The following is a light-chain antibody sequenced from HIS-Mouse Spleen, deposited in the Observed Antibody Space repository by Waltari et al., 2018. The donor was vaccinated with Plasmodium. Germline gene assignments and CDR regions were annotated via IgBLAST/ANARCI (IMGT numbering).Light chain of an antibody. Sequence: EIVLTQSPATLSLSPGERATLSCRASQSVSSYLAWYQQKPGQAPRLLIYDASNRATGIPARFSGSGSGTDFTLTSSGREPEDFAVYYCQQRSNWPALTFGGGTKVEIK. CDR2: DAS. J-gene: IGKJ4*01. CDR3: QQRSNWPALT. V-gene: IGKV3-11*01. CDR1: QSVSSY.